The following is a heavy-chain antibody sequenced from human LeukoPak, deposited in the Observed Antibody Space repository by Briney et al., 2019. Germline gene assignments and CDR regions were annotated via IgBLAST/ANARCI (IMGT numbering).Heavy chain of an antibody. CDR2: IYSGGST. Sequence: GGSLRLSCAAPGFTVSSNYMSWVRQAPGKGLEWVSVIYSGGSTYYADSVKGRFTISRDNSKNTLYLQMNSLRAEDTAVYYCARDHPTVTKPNAFDIWGQGTMVTVSS. CDR3: ARDHPTVTKPNAFDI. V-gene: IGHV3-53*01. J-gene: IGHJ3*02. D-gene: IGHD4-17*01. CDR1: GFTVSSNY.